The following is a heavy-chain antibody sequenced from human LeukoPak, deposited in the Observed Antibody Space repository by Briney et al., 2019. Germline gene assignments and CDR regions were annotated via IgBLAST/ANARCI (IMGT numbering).Heavy chain of an antibody. CDR1: GFTFSSYW. CDR3: ARDRSSGWPGSFDY. J-gene: IGHJ4*02. D-gene: IGHD6-19*01. V-gene: IGHV3-7*01. CDR2: IKHDGGEM. Sequence: GGSLRLSCAASGFTFSSYWMSWARQAPGKGLEWVANIKHDGGEMSYVDSVKGRFTISRDNAKNSLYLQMNSLRPEDTAVYYCARDRSSGWPGSFDYWGQGTLVTVS.